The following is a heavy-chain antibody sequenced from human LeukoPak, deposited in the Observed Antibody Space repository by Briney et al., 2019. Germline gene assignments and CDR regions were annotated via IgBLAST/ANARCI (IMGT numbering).Heavy chain of an antibody. V-gene: IGHV3-30*02. CDR1: GFTFRTYG. Sequence: GGSLRLSFAASGFTFRTYGMHWVRQAPGKGLEWVAYIRHHGNDKYYADSVRGRFTISRDNSKNTLYLQMNSLTAEDTAVFYCAKDYKWSFDVWGRGTLVTVSS. CDR2: IRHHGNDK. CDR3: AKDYKWSFDV. D-gene: IGHD1-1*01. J-gene: IGHJ2*01.